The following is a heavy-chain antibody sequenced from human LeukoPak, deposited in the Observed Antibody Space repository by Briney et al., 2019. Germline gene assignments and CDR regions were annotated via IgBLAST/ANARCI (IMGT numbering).Heavy chain of an antibody. CDR2: IRYVGSNT. CDR3: AKVRLSSSWYVFDY. D-gene: IGHD6-13*01. J-gene: IGHJ4*02. Sequence: GGSLRLSCAASGSTFSSYGMHWVRQAPGKGLEWVAFIRYVGSNTYYADSVKGRFTISRDNSKNTLYLQMNRLRAEDTAVYYCAKVRLSSSWYVFDYWGQGTLVTVSS. CDR1: GSTFSSYG. V-gene: IGHV3-30*02.